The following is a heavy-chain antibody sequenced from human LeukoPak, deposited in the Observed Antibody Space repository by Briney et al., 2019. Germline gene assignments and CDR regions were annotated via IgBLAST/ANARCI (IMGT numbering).Heavy chain of an antibody. Sequence: SETLSLTYAVYGGSFSGYYWSWIRQPPGKGLEWIGEINHSGSTNYNPSLKSRVTISVDTSKNQFSLKLSSVTAADTAVYYCARFYSNYYYYMDVWGKGTTVTVSS. D-gene: IGHD4-11*01. J-gene: IGHJ6*03. V-gene: IGHV4-34*01. CDR3: ARFYSNYYYYMDV. CDR1: GGSFSGYY. CDR2: INHSGST.